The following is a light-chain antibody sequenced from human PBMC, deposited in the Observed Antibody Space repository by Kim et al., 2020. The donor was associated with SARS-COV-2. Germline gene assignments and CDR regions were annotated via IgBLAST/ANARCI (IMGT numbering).Light chain of an antibody. J-gene: IGKJ1*01. CDR1: QSISID. V-gene: IGKV3-15*01. CDR2: GAS. CDR3: QQYNDRPPWT. Sequence: EIVLTQSPAILSVSPGESATLSCRASQSISIDLAWYQHRPGQAPRLLIHGASTRATNIPDRFSGSGSGTEFTLTISSLQSEDFAVYYCQQYNDRPPWTFGQGTKVEIK.